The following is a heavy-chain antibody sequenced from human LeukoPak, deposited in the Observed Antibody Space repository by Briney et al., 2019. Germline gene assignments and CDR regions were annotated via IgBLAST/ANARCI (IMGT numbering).Heavy chain of an antibody. CDR3: ARLVYDSRGYYFDY. D-gene: IGHD3-22*01. CDR2: IYYSGSA. V-gene: IGHV4-39*01. Sequence: SETLSLTCTVSGGSISSGPYSWGWIRQPPAKGLEWIGSIYYSGSAYYNPSLKSRVTISVDTSKNQFSLKLSSVTAADTAVYHCARLVYDSRGYYFDYWGQGTLVTVSS. CDR1: GGSISSGPYS. J-gene: IGHJ4*02.